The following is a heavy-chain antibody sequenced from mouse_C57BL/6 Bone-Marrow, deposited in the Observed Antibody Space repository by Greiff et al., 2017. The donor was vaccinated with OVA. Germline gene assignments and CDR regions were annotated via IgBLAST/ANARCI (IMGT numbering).Heavy chain of an antibody. J-gene: IGHJ4*01. D-gene: IGHD1-1*01. CDR1: GYTFTSYW. V-gene: IGHV1-64*01. CDR2: IHPNSGST. CDR3: AEWATVVAKVDMDD. Sequence: QVQLQQPGAELVKPGASVKLSCKASGYTFTSYWMHWVKQRPGQGLEWIGMIHPNSGSTNYNEKFKSKATLTVDNSSSTAYMQLSSLTSEDSAVYYCAEWATVVAKVDMDDWGKGTSVTVSS.